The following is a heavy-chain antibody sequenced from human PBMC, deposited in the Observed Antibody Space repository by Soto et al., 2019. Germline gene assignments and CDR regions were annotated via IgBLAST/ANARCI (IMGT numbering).Heavy chain of an antibody. CDR3: ARGQITTDYDAFDI. D-gene: IGHD1-1*01. J-gene: IGHJ3*02. CDR1: GYTFTGYY. Sequence: ASVKVSCKASGYTFTGYYMHWVRQAPGQGLEWMGWINPNSGGTNYAQKFQGWVTMTRDTSISTAYMELSRLRSDDTAVYYCARGQITTDYDAFDIWGQGTMVTVSS. CDR2: INPNSGGT. V-gene: IGHV1-2*04.